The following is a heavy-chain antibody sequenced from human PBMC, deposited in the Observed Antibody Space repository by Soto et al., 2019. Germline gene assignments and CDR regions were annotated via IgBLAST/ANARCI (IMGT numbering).Heavy chain of an antibody. CDR2: IIPIFGTA. J-gene: IGHJ3*02. CDR3: ARDRGGSYRPDAFDI. D-gene: IGHD1-26*01. CDR1: GCTFSSYA. V-gene: IGHV1-69*13. Sequence: GASVKVSCKASGCTFSSYAISWVRQAPGQGLEWMGGIIPIFGTANYAQKFQGRVTITADESTSTAYMELSSLRSEDTAVYYCARDRGGSYRPDAFDIWGQGTMVTVSS.